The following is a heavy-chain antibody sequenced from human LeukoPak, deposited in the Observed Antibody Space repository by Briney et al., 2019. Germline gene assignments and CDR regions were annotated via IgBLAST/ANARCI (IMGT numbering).Heavy chain of an antibody. Sequence: GGSLRLSCEVYGFMFRSYWMDWVRQAPGRGLEWVANINQDGSEKYFVDSVKGRFTISRDNAKNSLYLQMNSLRAEDTAVYYCSRALEVWGKGTTVTVSS. CDR3: SRALEV. V-gene: IGHV3-7*01. CDR1: GFMFRSYW. CDR2: INQDGSEK. J-gene: IGHJ6*04.